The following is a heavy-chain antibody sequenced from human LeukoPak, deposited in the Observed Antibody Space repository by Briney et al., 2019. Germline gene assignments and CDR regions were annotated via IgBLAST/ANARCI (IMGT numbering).Heavy chain of an antibody. D-gene: IGHD3-22*01. CDR1: GFTFSDYY. CDR3: ARGAPYSSSWYLYYDSSGPDY. V-gene: IGHV3-11*01. J-gene: IGHJ4*02. Sequence: PGGSLRLSCAASGFTFSDYYMSWIRQAPGKGLEWVSYISSSGSTIYYADSVEGRFTISRDNAKNSLYLQMNSLRAEDTAVYYCARGAPYSSSWYLYYDSSGPDYWGQGTLVTVSS. CDR2: ISSSGSTI.